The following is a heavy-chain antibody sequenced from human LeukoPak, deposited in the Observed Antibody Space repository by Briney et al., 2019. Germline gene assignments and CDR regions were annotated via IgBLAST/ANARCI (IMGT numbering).Heavy chain of an antibody. CDR2: IYYSGST. CDR1: GGSISSGDYC. J-gene: IGHJ6*03. V-gene: IGHV4-30-4*08. CDR3: AREIFGVVKASYYYYMDV. D-gene: IGHD3-3*01. Sequence: SQTLSLTCTVSGGSISSGDYCWSWIRQPPGEGLEWIGYIYYSGSTYYNPSLKSRVTISVDTSKNQFSLKLSSVTAADTAVYYCAREIFGVVKASYYYYMDVWGKGTTVTVSS.